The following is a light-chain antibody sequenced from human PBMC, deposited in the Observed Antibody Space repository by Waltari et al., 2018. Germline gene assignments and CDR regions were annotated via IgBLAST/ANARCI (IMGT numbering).Light chain of an antibody. Sequence: DIVMTQSPDSLAVSLGERATIHCKSSQSVLYSSNNKNYLAWYQQKPGQPPKLLIYWASTRESGVPDRFSGSGSGTDFTLTISSLQAEDVAVYYCQQYYSTLGQGTKLEIK. J-gene: IGKJ2*01. CDR3: QQYYST. CDR2: WAS. CDR1: QSVLYSSNNKNY. V-gene: IGKV4-1*01.